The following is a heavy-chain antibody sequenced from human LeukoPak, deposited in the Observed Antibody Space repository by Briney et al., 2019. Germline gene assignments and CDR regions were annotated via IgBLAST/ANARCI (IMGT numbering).Heavy chain of an antibody. V-gene: IGHV4-31*03. D-gene: IGHD6-13*01. Sequence: SETLSLTCTVSGGSISSGGYYWSWIRQHPGKGLEWIGYIYYSGSTYYNPSLKSRVTISVDTSKNQFSLKLSSVTAADTAVYYCARVAKAAAGRGADYWGQGTLVTVSS. CDR1: GGSISSGGYY. J-gene: IGHJ4*02. CDR3: ARVAKAAAGRGADY. CDR2: IYYSGST.